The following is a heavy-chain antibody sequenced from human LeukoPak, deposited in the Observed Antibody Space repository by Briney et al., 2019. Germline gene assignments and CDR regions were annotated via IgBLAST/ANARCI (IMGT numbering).Heavy chain of an antibody. CDR1: GGTFSSYA. D-gene: IGHD6-19*01. J-gene: IGHJ6*04. CDR2: IIPIFGTA. Sequence: ASVKVSCKASGGTFSSYAISWVRQAPGQGLEWMGGIIPIFGTANYAQKFQGRVTITADESTSTAYMELSSLRSEDTAVYYCARDSRGWYREDYYYGMDVWGKGTTVTVSS. CDR3: ARDSRGWYREDYYYGMDV. V-gene: IGHV1-69*13.